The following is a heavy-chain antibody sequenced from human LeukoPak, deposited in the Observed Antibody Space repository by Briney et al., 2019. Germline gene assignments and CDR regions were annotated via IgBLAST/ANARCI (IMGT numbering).Heavy chain of an antibody. CDR2: ISSNGGST. CDR1: GFTFNSYA. CDR3: VKGGTAMGYDAFDI. J-gene: IGHJ3*02. V-gene: IGHV3-64D*06. D-gene: IGHD5-18*01. Sequence: GGSLRLSCSASGFTFNSYARHWVRQAPGKGLEYVSAISSNGGSTYYADSVKGRFTISRDNSKNTLYLQMSSLRAEDTAVYYCVKGGTAMGYDAFDIWGQGTMVTVSS.